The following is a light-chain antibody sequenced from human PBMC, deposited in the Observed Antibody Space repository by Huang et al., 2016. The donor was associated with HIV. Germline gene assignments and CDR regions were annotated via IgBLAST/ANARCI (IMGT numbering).Light chain of an antibody. V-gene: IGKV3-15*01. CDR3: QQYNNWPRT. J-gene: IGKJ3*01. Sequence: EIVMTQSPVILSVSPGERATLSCRASQIVTANLAWYQHKPGQAPRLLIYGASTRASLLPARFNASGSGTELTLTINSLQSEDFAIYYCQQYNNWPRTFGPGTKVDVK. CDR1: QIVTAN. CDR2: GAS.